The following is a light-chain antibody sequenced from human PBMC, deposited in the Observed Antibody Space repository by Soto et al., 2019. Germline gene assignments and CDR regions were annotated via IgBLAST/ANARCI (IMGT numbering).Light chain of an antibody. CDR1: QDIRSH. J-gene: IGKJ2*01. CDR3: QQVNGYPHT. Sequence: DIQLTQSPSFLSASVGDRVTITCRASQDIRSHLAWYQRIPGKGPRLLIFAATTSQSGVPPRFRGSGSGTEFTLAISSLQPEDFATYYCQQVNGYPHTFGQGTKLEIK. CDR2: AAT. V-gene: IGKV1-9*01.